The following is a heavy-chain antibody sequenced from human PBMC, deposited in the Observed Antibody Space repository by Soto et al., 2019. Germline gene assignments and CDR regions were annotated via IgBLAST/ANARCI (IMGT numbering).Heavy chain of an antibody. V-gene: IGHV3-23*01. J-gene: IGHJ6*02. CDR1: GFTFSSYA. CDR2: ISGSGGGT. CDR3: AKYYGDYGRYYYYYGMDV. Sequence: EVQLLESGGGLVQPGGSLRLSCAASGFTFSSYAMSWVRQAPGKGLEWVSAISGSGGGTYYADSVKGRFTISRDNSKNTLYLQMNSLRAKDTAVYYCAKYYGDYGRYYYYYGMDVWGQGTTVTVSS. D-gene: IGHD4-17*01.